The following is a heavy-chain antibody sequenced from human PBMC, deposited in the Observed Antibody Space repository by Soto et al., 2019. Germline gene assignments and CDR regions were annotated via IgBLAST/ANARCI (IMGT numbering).Heavy chain of an antibody. CDR3: ARHNYYGSGSYYNVAYYGMDV. J-gene: IGHJ6*02. V-gene: IGHV1-69*13. CDR1: GGTFSSYS. Sequence: SVKVSCKASGGTFSSYSISWVRQAPGQGLEWMGGIIPIFGTANYAQKFQGRVTITADESTSTAYMELSSLRSEDTAVYYCARHNYYGSGSYYNVAYYGMDVWGQGTTVTVSS. D-gene: IGHD3-10*01. CDR2: IIPIFGTA.